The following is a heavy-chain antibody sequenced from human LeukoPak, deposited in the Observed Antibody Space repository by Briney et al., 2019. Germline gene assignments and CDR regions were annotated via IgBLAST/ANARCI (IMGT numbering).Heavy chain of an antibody. V-gene: IGHV5-51*01. Sequence: PGESLKIPCKGSGYSFSTYWVAWVRQRPGKGLEWMGIIYPGDSATRYSPSFQGQVTIPADKSINTAYLQWSSLKASDTVMYYCARGGYCSGGSCYSEDWFDPWGQGTLVTVSS. J-gene: IGHJ5*02. CDR1: GYSFSTYW. CDR2: IYPGDSAT. CDR3: ARGGYCSGGSCYSEDWFDP. D-gene: IGHD2-15*01.